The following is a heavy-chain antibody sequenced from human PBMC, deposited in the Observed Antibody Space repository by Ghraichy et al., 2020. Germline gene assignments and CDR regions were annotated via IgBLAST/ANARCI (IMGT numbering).Heavy chain of an antibody. CDR1: GGSISSGGYY. Sequence: SETLSLTCTVSGGSISSGGYYWSWIRQHPGKGLEWIGYIYYSGSTYYNPSLKSRVTISVDTSKNQFSLKLSSVTAADTAVYYCARKNWGTGYWFDPWGQGTLVTVSS. CDR2: IYYSGST. D-gene: IGHD7-27*01. CDR3: ARKNWGTGYWFDP. V-gene: IGHV4-31*03. J-gene: IGHJ5*02.